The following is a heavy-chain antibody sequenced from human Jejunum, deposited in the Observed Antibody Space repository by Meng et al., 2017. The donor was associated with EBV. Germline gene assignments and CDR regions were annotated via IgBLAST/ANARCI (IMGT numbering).Heavy chain of an antibody. CDR2: ITDSGGST. V-gene: IGHV3-23*04. Sequence: EVQRVESGGGLVQPGGSLRLSCAASGFNFNSHTMSWVRQAPGKGLEWVSAITDSGGSTYYTDSVKGRFTISRDNSKNTLYLQMNSLRAEDTAVYYCAKLTRAWGQGTLVTVSS. J-gene: IGHJ5*02. CDR1: GFNFNSHT. CDR3: AKLTRA.